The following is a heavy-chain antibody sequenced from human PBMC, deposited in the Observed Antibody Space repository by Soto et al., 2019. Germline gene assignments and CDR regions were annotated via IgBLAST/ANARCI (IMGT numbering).Heavy chain of an antibody. Sequence: QVQLQESGPGLVKPSQTLSLTCTVSGASIGSGGYYWNWIRQHPGKGLEWIGYIYYSGTYYNPSLKSRVTVSEDTSKNQSSLKLSSVTAADTAVYYCARSMGGIDYWGQGTLVIVSS. V-gene: IGHV4-31*03. CDR3: ARSMGGIDY. D-gene: IGHD3-16*01. CDR2: IYYSGT. J-gene: IGHJ4*02. CDR1: GASIGSGGYY.